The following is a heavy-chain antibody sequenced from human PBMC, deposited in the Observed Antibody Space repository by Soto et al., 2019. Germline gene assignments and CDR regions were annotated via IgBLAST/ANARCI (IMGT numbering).Heavy chain of an antibody. CDR3: ARPGIAVAGPYNWFDP. V-gene: IGHV3-7*03. D-gene: IGHD6-19*01. Sequence: GGSLRLTCAASGGTLSSNRNSWGRQAPGKGLEWVGNIKQDGSEKYYVDSVQGRFTISRDNAKNSLYRQMNSLRAEDTAVYYCARPGIAVAGPYNWFDPWGQGTLVTVPS. J-gene: IGHJ5*02. CDR2: IKQDGSEK. CDR1: GGTLSSNR.